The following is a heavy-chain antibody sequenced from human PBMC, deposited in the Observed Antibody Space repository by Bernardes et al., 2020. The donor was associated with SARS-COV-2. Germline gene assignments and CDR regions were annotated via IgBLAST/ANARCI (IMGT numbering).Heavy chain of an antibody. CDR2: TYYRSKWYN. J-gene: IGHJ4*01. CDR3: VRDLGISGTQNLDY. CDR1: GDSVSSDSAA. D-gene: IGHD1-26*01. Sequence: QPLSLTCAISGDSVSSDSAAWNCIRQSPSRGLEWLGWTYYRSKWYNDYAISVKSRITINPDTSKNQFSLQLNSVTAADTAVYFCVRDLGISGTQNLDYWGHGTLVTVSS. V-gene: IGHV6-1*01.